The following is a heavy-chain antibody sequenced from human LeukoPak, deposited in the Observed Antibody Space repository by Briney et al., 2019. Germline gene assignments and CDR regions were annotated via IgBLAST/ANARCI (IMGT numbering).Heavy chain of an antibody. CDR2: ISSSSSYT. V-gene: IGHV3-11*05. J-gene: IGHJ4*02. D-gene: IGHD3-3*01. CDR3: ARERSGSLDY. CDR1: GFSFNNAW. Sequence: GGSLRLSCAASGFSFNNAWMSWVRQAPGKGLEWVSYISSSSSYTNYADSVKGRFTISRDNAKNSLYLQMNSLRAEDTAVYYCARERSGSLDYWGQGTLVTVSS.